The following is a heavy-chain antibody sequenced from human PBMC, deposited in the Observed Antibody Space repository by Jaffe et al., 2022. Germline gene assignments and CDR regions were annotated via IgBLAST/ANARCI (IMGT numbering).Heavy chain of an antibody. CDR3: ARVTRPYYYDSSGYLSY. V-gene: IGHV1-69*05. J-gene: IGHJ4*02. CDR1: GGTFSSYA. D-gene: IGHD3-22*01. CDR2: IIPIFGTA. Sequence: QVQLVQSGAEVKKPGSSVKVSCKASGGTFSSYAISWVRQAPGQGLEWMGGIIPIFGTANYAQKFQGRVTITTDESTSTAYMELSSLRSEDTAVYYCARVTRPYYYDSSGYLSYWGQGTLVTVSS.